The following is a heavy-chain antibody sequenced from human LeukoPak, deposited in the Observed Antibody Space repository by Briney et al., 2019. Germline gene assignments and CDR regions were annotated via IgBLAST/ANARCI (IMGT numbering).Heavy chain of an antibody. J-gene: IGHJ3*02. Sequence: PSETLSLTCAVSGYSISSGYYWGWIRQPPGKGLEWIGSIYHSGSTYYNPSLKSRVTISVDTSKNQFSLKLSSVTAADTAVYYCARAPFSYYDFWSGYYRAFGIWGQGTMVTVSS. CDR2: IYHSGST. CDR3: ARAPFSYYDFWSGYYRAFGI. CDR1: GYSISSGYY. V-gene: IGHV4-38-2*01. D-gene: IGHD3-3*01.